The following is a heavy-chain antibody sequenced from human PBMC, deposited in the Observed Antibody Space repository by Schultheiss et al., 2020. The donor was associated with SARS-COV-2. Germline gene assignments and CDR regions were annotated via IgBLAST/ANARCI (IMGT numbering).Heavy chain of an antibody. J-gene: IGHJ6*02. Sequence: SQTLSLTCTVSGGSISSYYWGWIRQPPGKGLEWIGSIYYSGSTYYNPSLKSRVTISVDTSKNQFSLKLSSVTAADTAVYYCASAGYCSSTSCLTPYYYGMDVWGQGTTVTVSS. D-gene: IGHD2-2*01. V-gene: IGHV4-39*01. CDR3: ASAGYCSSTSCLTPYYYGMDV. CDR2: IYYSGST. CDR1: GGSISSYY.